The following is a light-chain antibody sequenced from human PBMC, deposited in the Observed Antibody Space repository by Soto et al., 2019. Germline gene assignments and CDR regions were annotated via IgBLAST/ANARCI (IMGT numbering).Light chain of an antibody. CDR2: GAS. CDR3: QQYNNWPRT. J-gene: IGKJ1*01. CDR1: QSVSSN. Sequence: EIVMTQSPATLSVSPGERATLSCRASQSVSSNLAWYQQKPGQAPSLLIYGASTRGTGILARFNGSGSGTEFTLTIRSLESEDFAVYYCQQYNNWPRTFGQGTKVEIK. V-gene: IGKV3-15*01.